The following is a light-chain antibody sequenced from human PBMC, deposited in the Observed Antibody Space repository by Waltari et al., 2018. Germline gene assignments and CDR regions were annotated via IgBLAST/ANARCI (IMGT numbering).Light chain of an antibody. CDR2: GAS. V-gene: IGKV3-15*01. J-gene: IGKJ1*01. CDR1: QTVSSN. Sequence: ETELTQSPATLSVSPGERVTLSCRASQTVSSNLAWYQQKPGLVPRLLVYGASIRATGIPARFSGSGSGTQFTLTINSLQSEDFAVYYCQQYNNWPPWTFGQGTKVEIK. CDR3: QQYNNWPPWT.